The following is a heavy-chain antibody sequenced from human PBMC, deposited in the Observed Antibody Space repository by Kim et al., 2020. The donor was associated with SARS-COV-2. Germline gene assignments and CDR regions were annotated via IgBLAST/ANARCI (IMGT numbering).Heavy chain of an antibody. CDR3: ARMRYYYDSSGYYYFDY. D-gene: IGHD3-22*01. J-gene: IGHJ4*02. CDR2: IYYSGST. CDR1: GGSISSYY. Sequence: SETLSLTCTVSGGSISSYYWSWIRQPPGKGLEWIGYIYYSGSTNYNPSLKSRVTISVDTSKNQFSLKLSSVTAADTAVYYCARMRYYYDSSGYYYFDYWGQGTLVTVSS. V-gene: IGHV4-59*01.